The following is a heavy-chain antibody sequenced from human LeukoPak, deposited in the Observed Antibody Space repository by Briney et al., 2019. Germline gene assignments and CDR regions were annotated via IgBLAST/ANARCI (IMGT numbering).Heavy chain of an antibody. J-gene: IGHJ4*02. Sequence: GGSLRLSCAASGFTFDDYGMSWVRQAPGKGLEWVSGINWNGDSTGYTDSVKGRFTLSRDNAENSLYLQMNSLRADDTALYYCARGGYYDNSGASDYWGQGTLVSVSS. V-gene: IGHV3-20*04. CDR2: INWNGDST. CDR1: GFTFDDYG. D-gene: IGHD3-22*01. CDR3: ARGGYYDNSGASDY.